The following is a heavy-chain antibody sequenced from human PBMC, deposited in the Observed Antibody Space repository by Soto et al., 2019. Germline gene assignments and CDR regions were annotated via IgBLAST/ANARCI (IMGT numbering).Heavy chain of an antibody. CDR2: LYYSATT. CDR3: GRDWSKSSYNYPYYYAMDA. D-gene: IGHD5-18*01. CDR1: GFSVSNSY. V-gene: IGHV3-53*01. Sequence: HPGGSLRLSCTASGFSVSNSYINWVRQAPGKGLEWVSILYYSATTYYADSVRGRFTVSSDDSKNTLFLHMNSLRADATAVYYWGRDWSKSSYNYPYYYAMDAWGQGTKVIVSS. J-gene: IGHJ6*02.